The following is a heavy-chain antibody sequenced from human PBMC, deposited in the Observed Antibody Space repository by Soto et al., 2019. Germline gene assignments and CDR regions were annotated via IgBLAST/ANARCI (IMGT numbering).Heavy chain of an antibody. J-gene: IGHJ6*02. CDR2: IYYNGST. CDR3: ASQASPYYYYGMDV. V-gene: IGHV4-39*01. Sequence: QLQLQESGPGLVKPSETLSLTCTVSGGSISSSSYYWGWIRQPPGKRLEWIGSIYYNGSTYYNPSLKSRVTIAVDTPKNQFSLKLSSVTAADTAVYYCASQASPYYYYGMDVWGQGTTVTVSS. CDR1: GGSISSSSYY.